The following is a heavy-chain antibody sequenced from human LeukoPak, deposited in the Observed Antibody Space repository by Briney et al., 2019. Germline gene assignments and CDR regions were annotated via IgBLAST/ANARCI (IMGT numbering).Heavy chain of an antibody. Sequence: PSETLSLTCTVSGYSISSGYYWGWIRQPPGKGLEWIGSIYHSGSTYYNPSLKSRVTISVDTSKNQFSLKLSSVTAADTAVYYCARVSSGSYGFDYWGQGTLVTVSS. D-gene: IGHD3-10*01. CDR3: ARVSSGSYGFDY. CDR2: IYHSGST. CDR1: GYSISSGYY. V-gene: IGHV4-38-2*02. J-gene: IGHJ4*02.